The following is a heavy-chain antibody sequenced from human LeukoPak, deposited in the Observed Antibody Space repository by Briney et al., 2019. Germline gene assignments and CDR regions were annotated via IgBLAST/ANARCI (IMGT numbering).Heavy chain of an antibody. CDR1: GFSFSTYW. CDR3: ANPPTVTKIRFDS. CDR2: INQDGTEK. J-gene: IGHJ5*01. Sequence: GGSLRLSCAASGFSFSTYWMSWVRQAPGKGLEWVANINQDGTEKYYVDSVKGRFTVSRDYAKNSLYLQMNSLRAEDTAVYYCANPPTVTKIRFDSWGQGTLVTVSS. V-gene: IGHV3-7*03. D-gene: IGHD4-17*01.